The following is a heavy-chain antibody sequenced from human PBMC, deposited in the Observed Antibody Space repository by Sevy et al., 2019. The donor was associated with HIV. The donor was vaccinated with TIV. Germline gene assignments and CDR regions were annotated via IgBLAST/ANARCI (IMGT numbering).Heavy chain of an antibody. CDR1: GFIFSSYG. CDR2: ISYDGSDK. V-gene: IGHV3-30*18. J-gene: IGHJ4*02. Sequence: GGSLRLSCAASGFIFSSYGMHWVRQAAGKGLEWVAVISYDGSDKSYVDSVKGRFTISRDNSKNTLYLQMNSLRAEDTAVYYCAKDQAFYYDSYIDYWGQGTLVTVSS. CDR3: AKDQAFYYDSYIDY. D-gene: IGHD3-22*01.